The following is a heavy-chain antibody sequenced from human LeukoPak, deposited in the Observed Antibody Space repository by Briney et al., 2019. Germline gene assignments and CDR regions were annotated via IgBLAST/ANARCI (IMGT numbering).Heavy chain of an antibody. J-gene: IGHJ4*02. V-gene: IGHV3-66*01. Sequence: GGSLRLSCAASGFTVSSNYMSWVRQAPGKGLEWVSVIYSGGSTYYADSVKGRFTISRDNSKNTLYLQMNSLRAEDTAVCYCAREGVAVAGYDYWGQGTLVTVSS. D-gene: IGHD6-19*01. CDR2: IYSGGST. CDR3: AREGVAVAGYDY. CDR1: GFTVSSNY.